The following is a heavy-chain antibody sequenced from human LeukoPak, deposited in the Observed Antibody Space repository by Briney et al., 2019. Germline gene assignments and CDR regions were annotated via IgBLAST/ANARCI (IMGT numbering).Heavy chain of an antibody. J-gene: IGHJ4*02. D-gene: IGHD6-19*01. CDR2: IWYDGSNK. CDR3: ARDKHSSGGTDY. Sequence: PGGSLRLSCAASGFTFSSYGMHWVRQAPGKGLEWVAVIWYDGSNKYYADSVKGRFTISRDNSKNTLYLQMNSLRAEDTAVYYCARDKHSSGGTDYWGQGTLVTVSS. V-gene: IGHV3-33*01. CDR1: GFTFSSYG.